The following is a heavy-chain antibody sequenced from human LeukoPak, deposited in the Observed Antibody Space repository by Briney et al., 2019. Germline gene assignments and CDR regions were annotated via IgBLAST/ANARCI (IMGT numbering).Heavy chain of an antibody. Sequence: SVKVSCKASGGTFSSYAISWVRQAPGQGLEWMGGIIPIFGTANYAQKFQGRVTITADESTSTAYMELSSLRSEDTAVYYCARGAAAGYDPNDYWGQGTLVTVSS. CDR3: ARGAAAGYDPNDY. J-gene: IGHJ4*02. CDR1: GGTFSSYA. CDR2: IIPIFGTA. V-gene: IGHV1-69*13. D-gene: IGHD6-13*01.